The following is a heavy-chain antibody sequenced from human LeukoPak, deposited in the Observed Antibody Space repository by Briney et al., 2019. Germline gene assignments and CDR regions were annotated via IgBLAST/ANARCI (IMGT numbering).Heavy chain of an antibody. J-gene: IGHJ5*02. D-gene: IGHD1-1*01. V-gene: IGHV4-59*01. CDR2: ITYSGST. CDR3: AREGTAGTNLNWFDP. Sequence: SETLSLTCTVSGGSISSYYWSWIRQPPGQGLEWIGYITYSGSTNFNPSLKSRVTISVDTPKNQFSLELSSVTAADTAVYYCAREGTAGTNLNWFDPWGQGTLVTVSS. CDR1: GGSISSYY.